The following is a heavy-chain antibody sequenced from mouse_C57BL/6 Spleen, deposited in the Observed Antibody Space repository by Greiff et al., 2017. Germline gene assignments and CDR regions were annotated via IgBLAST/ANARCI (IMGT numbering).Heavy chain of an antibody. Sequence: VQLQQSGPELVKPGASVKIPCKASGYTFTDYNMDWVKQSHGKSLEWIGDINPNNGGTIYNQKFKGKATLTVDKSSSTAYMELRSLTSEDTAVYYCARQDIYYDYVFDYWGQGTTLTVSS. CDR3: ARQDIYYDYVFDY. V-gene: IGHV1-18*01. J-gene: IGHJ2*01. CDR2: INPNNGGT. CDR1: GYTFTDYN. D-gene: IGHD2-4*01.